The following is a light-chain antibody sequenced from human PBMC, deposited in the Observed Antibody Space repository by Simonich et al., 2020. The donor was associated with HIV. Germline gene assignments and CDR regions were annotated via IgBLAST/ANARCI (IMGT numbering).Light chain of an antibody. V-gene: IGKV4-1*01. Sequence: DIVMTQSPDSLAVSLGERATINCKSSRSVLYSSNNKNYLAWYQQKPGQPPKLLIYWASTRESWVPDRFSASGSGTDFTLTISSLQAEDVAFYYCQQYYSTPPTFGQGTKVEIK. J-gene: IGKJ1*01. CDR2: WAS. CDR1: RSVLYSSNNKNY. CDR3: QQYYSTPPT.